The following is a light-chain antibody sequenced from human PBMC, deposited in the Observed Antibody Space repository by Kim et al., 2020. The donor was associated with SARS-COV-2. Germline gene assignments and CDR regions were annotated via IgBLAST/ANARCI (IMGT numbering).Light chain of an antibody. J-gene: IGLJ3*02. CDR2: GRN. Sequence: AFGQTVTIKCQGDTIRHHFVSWYQQRPGQTPVLVMYGRNIRSSGIPDRFSGSRSGNTASLTITGAQAEDEADYYCNSRDSSGYLGVFGGGTQLTVL. V-gene: IGLV3-19*01. CDR1: TIRHHF. CDR3: NSRDSSGYLGV.